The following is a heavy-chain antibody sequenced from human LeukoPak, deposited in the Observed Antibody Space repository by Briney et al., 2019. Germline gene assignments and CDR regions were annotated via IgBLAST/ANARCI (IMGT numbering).Heavy chain of an antibody. Sequence: SETLSLTCTVSGGPISSGVYYWSWIRQHPGKGLEWIGYIYYSGSTYYNPSLKSRVAISVDTSKNQFSLKLSSVTAADTAVYYCARDGYCGGDCYSGIFDIWGQGTMVTVSS. CDR3: ARDGYCGGDCYSGIFDI. V-gene: IGHV4-31*03. CDR2: IYYSGST. J-gene: IGHJ3*02. CDR1: GGPISSGVYY. D-gene: IGHD2-21*02.